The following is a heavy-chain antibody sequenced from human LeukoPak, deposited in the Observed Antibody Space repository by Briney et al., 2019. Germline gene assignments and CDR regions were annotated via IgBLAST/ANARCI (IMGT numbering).Heavy chain of an antibody. CDR3: AKTRITMIVRKDAFDI. CDR2: ISSSSSTI. D-gene: IGHD3-22*01. Sequence: GGSLRLSCAASGFIFSSYSMNWVRQAPGKGLEWVSYISSSSSTIYYADSVKGRFTISRDNAKNSLYLQMNSLRAEDTAVYYCAKTRITMIVRKDAFDIWGQGTMVTVSS. J-gene: IGHJ3*02. V-gene: IGHV3-48*01. CDR1: GFIFSSYS.